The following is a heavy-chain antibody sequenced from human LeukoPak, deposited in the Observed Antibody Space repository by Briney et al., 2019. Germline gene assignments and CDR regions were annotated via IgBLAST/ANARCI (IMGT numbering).Heavy chain of an antibody. D-gene: IGHD3-10*01. CDR3: ARVSRGGSYDY. Sequence: PSQTLSLTCTVSGGSISSGGYYWSWIRQHPGKGLEWIGYIYYSGSTYYNPSLKSRVTMSVDTSKNQFSLKLSSVTAADTAVYYCARVSRGGSYDYWGQGTLVTVSS. V-gene: IGHV4-31*03. J-gene: IGHJ4*02. CDR1: GGSISSGGYY. CDR2: IYYSGST.